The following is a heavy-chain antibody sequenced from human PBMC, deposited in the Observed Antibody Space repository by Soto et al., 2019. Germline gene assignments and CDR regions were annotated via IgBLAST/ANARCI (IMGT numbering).Heavy chain of an antibody. J-gene: IGHJ6*02. CDR1: GGSVSSGGYS. Sequence: TLSLTGAVGGGSVSSGGYSWSWIRQPPGKGVEWIGDMEHSVSTYYTPSLKSRVTISVDRYKHQLSLKLRPVTAADTAVYYCDCFFSGGYRYGFYYYGMDVWGQRTPVTVSS. V-gene: IGHV4-30-2*01. CDR3: DCFFSGGYRYGFYYYGMDV. D-gene: IGHD5-18*01. CDR2: MEHSVST.